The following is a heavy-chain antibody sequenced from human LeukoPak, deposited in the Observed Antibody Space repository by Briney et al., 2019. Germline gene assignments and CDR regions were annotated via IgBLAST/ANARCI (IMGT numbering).Heavy chain of an antibody. CDR2: ISYDGSNK. CDR1: GFTFSSYA. D-gene: IGHD1-14*01. CDR3: WRTGGGGPRYDFDI. Sequence: PGGSLRLSCAASGFTFSSYAMHWVRQAPGKGLEWVAVISYDGSNKYYADSVKGRFTISRDNSKNTLYLQMNSLRAEDTAVYYCWRTGGGGPRYDFDIGGKGTMVTVSS. J-gene: IGHJ3*02. V-gene: IGHV3-30-3*01.